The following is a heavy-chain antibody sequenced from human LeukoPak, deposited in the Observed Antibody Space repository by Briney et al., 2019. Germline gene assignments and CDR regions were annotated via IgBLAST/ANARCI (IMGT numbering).Heavy chain of an antibody. J-gene: IGHJ4*02. CDR3: ARGRTMVRGTPFDY. D-gene: IGHD3-10*01. CDR1: GGSFGGYY. CDR2: INHSGST. Sequence: SETLSLTCAVYGGSFGGYYWSWIRQPPGKGLEWIGEINHSGSTNYNPSLKSRVTISVDTSKNQFSLKLSSVTAADTAVYYCARGRTMVRGTPFDYWGQGTLVTVSS. V-gene: IGHV4-34*01.